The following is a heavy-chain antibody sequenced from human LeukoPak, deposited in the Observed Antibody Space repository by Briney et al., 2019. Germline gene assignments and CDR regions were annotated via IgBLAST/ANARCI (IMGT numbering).Heavy chain of an antibody. CDR1: GGSFSGYY. CDR3: ATVPIAVAGTATLFDY. D-gene: IGHD6-19*01. J-gene: IGHJ4*02. V-gene: IGHV4-34*01. Sequence: PSETLSLTCAVYGGSFSGYYWSWIRQPPGKGLEWIGEINHSGSTNYNPSLKSRVTISVDTSKNQFSLKLSSVTAADTAVYYCATVPIAVAGTATLFDYWGQGTLVTVSS. CDR2: INHSGST.